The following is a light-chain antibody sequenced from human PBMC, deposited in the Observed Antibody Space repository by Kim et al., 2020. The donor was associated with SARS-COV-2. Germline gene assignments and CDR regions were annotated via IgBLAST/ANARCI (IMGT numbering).Light chain of an antibody. V-gene: IGLV3-1*01. CDR1: KLGDKY. J-gene: IGLJ1*01. CDR2: QDS. Sequence: SYELTQPPSASVSPGQTASITCSGDKLGDKYACWYQQKPGQSPVLVIYQDSKRPSGIPERFSGSNSGNTATLTISGTQAMDEADYYCQPWDSGTAVFGTGTKVTVL. CDR3: QPWDSGTAV.